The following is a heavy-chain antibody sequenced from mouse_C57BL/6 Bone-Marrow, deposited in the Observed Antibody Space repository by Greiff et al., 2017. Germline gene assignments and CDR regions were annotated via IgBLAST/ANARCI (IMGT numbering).Heavy chain of an antibody. CDR2: IYPRSGNT. J-gene: IGHJ3*01. CDR1: GYTFTSYG. V-gene: IGHV1-81*01. CDR3: ARGGVITTVY. Sequence: VQLQQSGAELARPGASVKLSCKASGYTFTSYGISWVKQRTGQGLEWIGEIYPRSGNTYYNEKFKGKATLAADKSSRTAYMALRSLASEDSAVYFCARGGVITTVYWGQGTLVTVSA. D-gene: IGHD1-1*01.